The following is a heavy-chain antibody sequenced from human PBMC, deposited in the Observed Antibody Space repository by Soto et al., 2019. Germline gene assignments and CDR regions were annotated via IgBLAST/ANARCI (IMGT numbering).Heavy chain of an antibody. CDR3: ARDGNRRYSGYYYYSMDV. CDR2: ISSSSSYI. V-gene: IGHV3-21*01. J-gene: IGHJ6*02. Sequence: EVQLVESGGGLVKPGGSLRLYCAASGFTFSSYSMNWVRQAPGKGLEWVSSISSSSSYISYADSVKGRFTISRDNAKNSLYLQMNSLRADDTAVYYCARDGNRRYSGYYYYSMDVWGQGTTVTVS. CDR1: GFTFSSYS. D-gene: IGHD5-12*01.